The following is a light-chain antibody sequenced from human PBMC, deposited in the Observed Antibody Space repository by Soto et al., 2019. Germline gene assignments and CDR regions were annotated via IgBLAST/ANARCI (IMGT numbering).Light chain of an antibody. J-gene: IGKJ1*01. CDR2: VAS. Sequence: TQSPATLSVSPGERATLSCRASQSVSSNLAWYQQKPGKAPKLLIYVASTLQSGVPSRFSGSGSGTEFTLTISSLQPEDFATYYCQQLNNYPRTFGQGTKVEIK. CDR1: QSVSSN. CDR3: QQLNNYPRT. V-gene: IGKV1-9*01.